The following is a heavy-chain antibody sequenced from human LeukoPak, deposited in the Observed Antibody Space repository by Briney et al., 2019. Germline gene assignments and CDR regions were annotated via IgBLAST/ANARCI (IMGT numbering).Heavy chain of an antibody. J-gene: IGHJ4*02. D-gene: IGHD1-26*01. CDR1: GFTFNSNY. V-gene: IGHV3-53*01. CDR2: VYSDDTT. CDR3: ARGRGYYAIDY. Sequence: PGGSLRLSCAASGFTFNSNYMDWVRQAPGKGLEWVSVVYSDDTTYYADSVKGRFTISRDNSKNTLYLQMNNLRAEDTAVYYCARGRGYYAIDYWGQGTLVTVSS.